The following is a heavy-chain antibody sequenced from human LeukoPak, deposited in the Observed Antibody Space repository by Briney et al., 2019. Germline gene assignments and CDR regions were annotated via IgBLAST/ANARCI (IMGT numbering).Heavy chain of an antibody. CDR3: AKLYSTGWYYFDY. Sequence: PGGSLRLSCAASGFSFSRFAMSWVHQAPGKGLEWVATISGSAGGTYYADSVKGRVTISRDNSKNTVYLQMNSLRAEDTAVYYCAKLYSTGWYYFDYWGQGTLVTVSS. V-gene: IGHV3-23*01. CDR2: ISGSAGGT. J-gene: IGHJ4*02. D-gene: IGHD6-19*01. CDR1: GFSFSRFA.